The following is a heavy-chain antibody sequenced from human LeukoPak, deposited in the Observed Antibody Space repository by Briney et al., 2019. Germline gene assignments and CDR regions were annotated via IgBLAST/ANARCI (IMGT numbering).Heavy chain of an antibody. D-gene: IGHD1-26*01. CDR2: IYSGGST. J-gene: IGHJ1*01. CDR3: ARGWGARSPEYFQH. CDR1: GFTVSSNY. Sequence: GGSLRLSCAASGFTVSSNYMSWVRQAPGKGLEWVSVIYSGGSTYYADSVKGRFTISRDNSKNTLYLQMNSLRAEDTAVYYCARGWGARSPEYFQHWGQGTLVTVSS. V-gene: IGHV3-66*02.